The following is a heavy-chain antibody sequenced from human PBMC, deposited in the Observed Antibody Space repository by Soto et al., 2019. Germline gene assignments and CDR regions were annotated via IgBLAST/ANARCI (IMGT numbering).Heavy chain of an antibody. J-gene: IGHJ6*02. V-gene: IGHV6-1*01. CDR3: ASSVVVVPAAHHPYYYYYGMDV. D-gene: IGHD2-2*01. Sequence: PSKTLSLTCAFSGDSVSSNSAAWNWIRQSPSRGLEWLGRTYYRSKWYNDYAVSVKSRITINPDTSKNQFSLQLNSVTPEDTAVYYCASSVVVVPAAHHPYYYYYGMDVWGQGTTVTVSS. CDR1: GDSVSSNSAA. CDR2: TYYRSKWYN.